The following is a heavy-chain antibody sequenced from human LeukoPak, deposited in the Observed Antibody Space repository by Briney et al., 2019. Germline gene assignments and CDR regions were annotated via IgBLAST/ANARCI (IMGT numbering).Heavy chain of an antibody. Sequence: SVKVSRKASGGTFSSYAISWVRQAPGQGLEWMGGIIPIFGTANYAQKFQGRVTITADKSTSTAYMELSSLRSEDTAVYYCARDWNRDGYNYGAFDIWGQGTMVTVSS. J-gene: IGHJ3*02. CDR2: IIPIFGTA. CDR3: ARDWNRDGYNYGAFDI. V-gene: IGHV1-69*06. CDR1: GGTFSSYA. D-gene: IGHD5-24*01.